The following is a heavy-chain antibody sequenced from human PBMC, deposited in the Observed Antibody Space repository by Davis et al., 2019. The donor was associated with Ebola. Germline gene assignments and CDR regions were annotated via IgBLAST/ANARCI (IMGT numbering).Heavy chain of an antibody. J-gene: IGHJ6*02. V-gene: IGHV1-2*04. CDR3: ARDGIAAALVDYYYYGMDV. CDR1: GYTFTGYY. Sequence: ASVKVSCKASGYTFTGYYMHWVRQAPGQGLEWIGWINPNSGGTNYAQKFQGWVTMTRDTSISTAYMELSRLRSDDTAVYYCARDGIAAALVDYYYYGMDVWGQGTTVTVSS. CDR2: INPNSGGT. D-gene: IGHD6-13*01.